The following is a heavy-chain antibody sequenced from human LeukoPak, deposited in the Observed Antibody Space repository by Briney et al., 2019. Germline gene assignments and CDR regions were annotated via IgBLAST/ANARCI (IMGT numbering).Heavy chain of an antibody. J-gene: IGHJ6*03. CDR1: GFTFSSYA. D-gene: IGHD2-15*01. Sequence: GRSLRLSCAASGFTFSSYAMHWVRQAPGKGLEWVAVISYDGSNKYYADSVKGRFTISRDNSKNTLYLQMNSLRAEDTAVYYCARGGGASYYYYYMDVWGKGTTVTVSS. CDR3: ARGGGASYYYYYMDV. V-gene: IGHV3-30*04. CDR2: ISYDGSNK.